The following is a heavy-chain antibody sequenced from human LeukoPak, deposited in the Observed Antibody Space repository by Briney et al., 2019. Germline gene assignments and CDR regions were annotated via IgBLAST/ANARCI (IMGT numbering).Heavy chain of an antibody. CDR1: GFTFSSYG. CDR2: ISYDGSNK. D-gene: IGHD3-10*01. CDR3: IWFRVNSLYYYGMDV. Sequence: PGRSLRLSCAASGFTFSSYGMHWVRQAPGKGLEWVAVISYDGSNKYYADSVKGRFTISRDNSKNTLYLQMNSLRAEDTAVYYCIWFRVNSLYYYGMDVWGKGTTVTVSS. J-gene: IGHJ6*04. V-gene: IGHV3-30*03.